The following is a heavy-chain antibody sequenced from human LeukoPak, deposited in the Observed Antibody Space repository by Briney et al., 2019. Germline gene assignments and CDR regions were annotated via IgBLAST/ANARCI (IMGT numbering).Heavy chain of an antibody. CDR2: IKEDGSEK. J-gene: IGHJ4*02. CDR1: GFTFSSYW. CDR3: ARWGGGFDY. V-gene: IGHV3-7*04. Sequence: GGSLTLSCAASGFTFSSYWMSWVRQAPAKRREWVANIKEDGSEKYYVDSVKGRFTISRDNAKNSLYLHVDSLRVEDTAVYYCARWGGGFDYWGQGTLVTVSS. D-gene: IGHD3-16*01.